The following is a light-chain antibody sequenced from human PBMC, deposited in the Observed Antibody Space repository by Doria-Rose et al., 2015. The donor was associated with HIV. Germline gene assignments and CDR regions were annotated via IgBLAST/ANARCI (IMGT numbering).Light chain of an antibody. J-gene: IGKJ1*01. CDR1: QSFSSTY. Sequence: IEVTQSPGTLSLSPGERANLSCRTSQSFSSTYLARHQQTPGQAPSLLIYDGTTRATGIPDRFSASGSGTDFTLTINRLEPEDVALYYCHQYGASWTFGQGTKVEI. CDR3: HQYGASWT. CDR2: DGT. V-gene: IGKV3-20*01.